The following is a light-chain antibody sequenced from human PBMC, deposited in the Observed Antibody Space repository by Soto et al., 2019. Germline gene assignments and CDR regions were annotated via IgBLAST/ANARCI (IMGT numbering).Light chain of an antibody. CDR3: SSYTSSSTLLYV. J-gene: IGLJ1*01. V-gene: IGLV2-14*01. CDR2: DVS. CDR1: SSDVGGYNY. Sequence: QSALTQPASVSGSPGQSITISCTGTSSDVGGYNYVSWYQQHPGKAPKLMIYDVSNWPSGVSNRFSGSKSGNTASLTISGLRAEDEADYYCSSYTSSSTLLYVFGTGTKLTVL.